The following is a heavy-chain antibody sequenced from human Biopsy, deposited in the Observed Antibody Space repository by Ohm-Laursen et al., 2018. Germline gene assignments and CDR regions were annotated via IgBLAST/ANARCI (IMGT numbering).Heavy chain of an antibody. J-gene: IGHJ4*02. Sequence: ASVKVSYKASSYTFTDYNIHWMRQAPGQGLEWLGYINCKTGATNYAQKFQGTVTMTRDTSISTAYLALGSLRSADTAIYYCARDPLNGHKHFDYWGQGSLVTVSS. CDR3: ARDPLNGHKHFDY. CDR2: INCKTGAT. CDR1: SYTFTDYN. D-gene: IGHD2-8*01. V-gene: IGHV1-2*02.